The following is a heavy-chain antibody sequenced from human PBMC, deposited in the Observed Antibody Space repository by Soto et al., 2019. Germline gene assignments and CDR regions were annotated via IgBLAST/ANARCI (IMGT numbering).Heavy chain of an antibody. D-gene: IGHD3-16*02. J-gene: IGHJ4*02. CDR2: IFSNDEK. Sequence: SGPTLVNPTETLTLTCTVSGFSLNDARVGVSWIRQPPGRALEWLAHIFSNDEKSYSTSLYNRLTISKDTSKSQVVLTMTNMGPVDTATYFCARIQDYVWGSYPYDVWGQGSLVTVSP. V-gene: IGHV2-26*01. CDR3: ARIQDYVWGSYPYDV. CDR1: GFSLNDARVG.